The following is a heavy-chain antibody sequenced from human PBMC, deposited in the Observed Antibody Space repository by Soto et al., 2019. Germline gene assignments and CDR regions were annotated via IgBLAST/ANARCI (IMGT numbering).Heavy chain of an antibody. CDR1: GGTFSSYA. CDR2: IIPIFGTA. CDR3: ARRAGQQGFDY. Sequence: GASVKVSCKASGGTFSSYAISWVRQAPGQGLEWMGGIIPIFGTANYAQKFQGRVTITADESTSTAYMELSSLRSEDTAVYYCARRAGQQGFDYWGQGTLITVSS. D-gene: IGHD3-10*01. J-gene: IGHJ4*02. V-gene: IGHV1-69*13.